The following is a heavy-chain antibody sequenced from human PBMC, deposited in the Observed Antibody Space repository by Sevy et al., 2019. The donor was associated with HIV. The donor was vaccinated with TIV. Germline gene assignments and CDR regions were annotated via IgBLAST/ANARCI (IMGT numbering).Heavy chain of an antibody. J-gene: IGHJ6*03. D-gene: IGHD3-22*01. CDR3: AKGGGGHYDPDEIAYYFYYYNMDV. CDR2: ISGSGTRT. Sequence: GGSLRLSCAVSGFSFDSYGMTWVRQAPGKGLEWVSAISGSGTRTYYADSVKGRFIISRDNSKNTLDLQMNSLRAEDTVIYFFAKGGGGHYDPDEIAYYFYYYNMDVWGKGTTVTVSS. V-gene: IGHV3-23*01. CDR1: GFSFDSYG.